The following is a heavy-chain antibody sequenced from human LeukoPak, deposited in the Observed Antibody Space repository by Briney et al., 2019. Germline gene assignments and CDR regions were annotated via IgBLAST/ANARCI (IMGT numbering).Heavy chain of an antibody. J-gene: IGHJ4*02. V-gene: IGHV3-74*01. CDR3: ATFGYNWNLGY. CDR2: TNSDGRDT. CDR1: GFTFSNYY. D-gene: IGHD1-20*01. Sequence: QAGGSLRLSCAASGFTFSNYYVHWVRQRPGKGLLWVSRTNSDGRDTGYVDSVKGRFTISRDNAKDTVYLQMNSLRAEDTAVYYCATFGYNWNLGYWGQGTLVTVSS.